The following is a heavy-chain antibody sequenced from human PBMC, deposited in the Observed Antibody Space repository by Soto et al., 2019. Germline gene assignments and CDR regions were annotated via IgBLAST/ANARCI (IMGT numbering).Heavy chain of an antibody. Sequence: SETLSLTCAVYGGSFSGYYWSWIRQPPGKGLEWIAYMYYSGSTNYNPSLKSRVTISVDMSKNQFSLKLSSVTAADTAVYYCARVTVGYTAWFDPWGQGTLVTVSS. J-gene: IGHJ5*02. CDR1: GGSFSGYY. CDR2: MYYSGST. V-gene: IGHV4-59*12. D-gene: IGHD5-12*01. CDR3: ARVTVGYTAWFDP.